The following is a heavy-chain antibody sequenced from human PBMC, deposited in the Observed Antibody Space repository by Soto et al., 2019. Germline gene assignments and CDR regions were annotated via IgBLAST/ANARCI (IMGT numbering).Heavy chain of an antibody. CDR1: GGSISSFF. Sequence: QVQLQASCPGLVKPSETLSLTCTVSGGSISSFFWSWIRQPPGKGLEWVGYIYYSGSTKYNPSLKSRITIRVDTSKIRFSLKLSSVTAADTGVYYGASHPYYGGGTRDMAVWGKGTTVTVSS. D-gene: IGHD4-17*01. CDR2: IYYSGST. CDR3: ASHPYYGGGTRDMAV. J-gene: IGHJ6*03. V-gene: IGHV4-59*01.